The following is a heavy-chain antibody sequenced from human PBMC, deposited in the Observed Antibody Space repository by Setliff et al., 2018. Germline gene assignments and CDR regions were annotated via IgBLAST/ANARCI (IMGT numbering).Heavy chain of an antibody. Sequence: SETLSLTCTVSGGSISSSSYYWSWIRQPPGKRLEWIGEINHSGSTNYNPSLKSRVTISVDTSKNQFSLKLSSVTAADTAVYYCARGRGYCSSTSYSTYYYYGMDVWGQGTTVTVSS. CDR3: ARGRGYCSSTSYSTYYYYGMDV. D-gene: IGHD2-2*01. V-gene: IGHV4-39*07. J-gene: IGHJ6*02. CDR2: INHSGST. CDR1: GGSISSSSYY.